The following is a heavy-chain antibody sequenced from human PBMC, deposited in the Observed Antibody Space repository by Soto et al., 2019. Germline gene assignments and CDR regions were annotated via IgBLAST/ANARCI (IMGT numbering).Heavy chain of an antibody. Sequence: SETLSLTCTVSGGSISSSKYYWGWIRQAPGKGLEWIASIYYSGSTYYNPSLKSRVTISVDTSKNQFSLRLSSMTAADTAVYYCARHGRYYDIGDLTDYWAQGSMVTVSS. CDR2: IYYSGST. D-gene: IGHD3-22*01. CDR3: ARHGRYYDIGDLTDY. CDR1: GGSISSSKYY. V-gene: IGHV4-39*01. J-gene: IGHJ4*02.